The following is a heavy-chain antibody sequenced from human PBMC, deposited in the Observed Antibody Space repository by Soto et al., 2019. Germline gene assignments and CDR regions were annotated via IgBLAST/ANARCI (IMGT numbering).Heavy chain of an antibody. V-gene: IGHV1-46*01. CDR2: INPRDGGT. CDR1: GYTFTDQH. CDR3: ARVAWQCLDY. Sequence: QVQLMQSAAEVKKPGASVKLACKPSGYTFTDQHVHWVRQAPGQGLEWMGIINPRDGGTGYAQMFQGRVAMTRDTSTSTIYMELSSLRSDDTAVYYCARVAWQCLDYWGQGTLVTVS. D-gene: IGHD6-19*01. J-gene: IGHJ4*02.